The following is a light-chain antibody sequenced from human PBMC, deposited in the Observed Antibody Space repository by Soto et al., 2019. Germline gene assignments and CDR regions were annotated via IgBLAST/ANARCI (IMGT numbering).Light chain of an antibody. CDR3: LVIFTGVGEV. CDR2: DTS. V-gene: IGLV7-46*01. J-gene: IGLJ1*01. CDR1: TGAVTSGHY. Sequence: QAVVTQEPSLTVSPGGTATLTCGSSTGAVTSGHYPHWFQQKPGQAPRTLIYDTSNKHSWTPARFSGSLLGGKAALTLSGAQPEDEADYYCLVIFTGVGEVFGTGTKLTVL.